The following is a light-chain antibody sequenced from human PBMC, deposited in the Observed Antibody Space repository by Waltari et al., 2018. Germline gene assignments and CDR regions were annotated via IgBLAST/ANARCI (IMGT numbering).Light chain of an antibody. V-gene: IGKV1-39*01. Sequence: IQMTQSPSSLSASVGDRVTIPCRASQSISRHLNWYQQKPGKAPNLLIYGASNLQRGVPSRFSASGSGTDFTLTISSLQPEDFATYYCQQSYSAPWTFGQGTKVEIK. CDR3: QQSYSAPWT. CDR2: GAS. CDR1: QSISRH. J-gene: IGKJ1*01.